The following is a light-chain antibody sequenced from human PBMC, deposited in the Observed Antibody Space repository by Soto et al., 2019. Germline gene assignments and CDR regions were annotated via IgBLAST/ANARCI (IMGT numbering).Light chain of an antibody. J-gene: IGKJ5*01. CDR3: QRYYHVPIT. CDR1: QDISDY. V-gene: IGKV1-33*01. Sequence: DIQMTQSPSSLSASVGDSVTISCQASQDISDYLNWYQHKPGKALKLLIYDASNLERGVPSMFTGSAPGTYFTFIISSLQPEDFATYYCQRYYHVPITFGQGTRVEIK. CDR2: DAS.